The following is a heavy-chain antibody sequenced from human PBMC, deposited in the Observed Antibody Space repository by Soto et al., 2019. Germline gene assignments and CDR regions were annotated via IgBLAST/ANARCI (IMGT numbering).Heavy chain of an antibody. Sequence: QVQLQESGPGLVKPSQTLSLTCTVSGGSISSGDYYWSWIRQPPGKGLEWIGYIYYSGSTYYNPSLKSRVTISVDTSKNQFSRKLSSVTAADTAVYYCARALGGSWRATHFDYWCQGTLVTVST. J-gene: IGHJ4*02. V-gene: IGHV4-30-4*01. CDR2: IYYSGST. CDR1: GGSISSGDYY. D-gene: IGHD1-26*01. CDR3: ARALGGSWRATHFDY.